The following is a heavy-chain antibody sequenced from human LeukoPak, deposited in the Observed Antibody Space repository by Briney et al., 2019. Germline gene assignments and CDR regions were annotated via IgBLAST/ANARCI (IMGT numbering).Heavy chain of an antibody. J-gene: IGHJ4*02. D-gene: IGHD6-6*01. CDR2: ISSNGATT. V-gene: IGHV3-64D*06. Sequence: PGGSLRLSCSASGFTFNRFYLHWVRQAPGKGLEFVSHISSNGATTYYADSVKGRFTISRDNSKNTLYLQMSSLRADDTAVYYCVKDRSMAAPNNDIFDSWGQGALVTVSS. CDR1: GFTFNRFY. CDR3: VKDRSMAAPNNDIFDS.